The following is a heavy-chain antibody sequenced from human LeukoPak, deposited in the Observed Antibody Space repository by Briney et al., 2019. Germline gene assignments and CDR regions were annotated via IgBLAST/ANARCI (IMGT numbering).Heavy chain of an antibody. V-gene: IGHV3-23*01. Sequence: GGSLRLSCAVSGFSVSSSGMSWVRQAPGKGLEWISAISVDGEETYYTDSVKGRFFISRDNSKNMLFLQMNSLRAGDTAIYYCARGYLSGWYPSWGQGSLVSVSS. J-gene: IGHJ5*02. CDR2: ISVDGEET. CDR3: ARGYLSGWYPS. CDR1: GFSVSSSG. D-gene: IGHD6-19*01.